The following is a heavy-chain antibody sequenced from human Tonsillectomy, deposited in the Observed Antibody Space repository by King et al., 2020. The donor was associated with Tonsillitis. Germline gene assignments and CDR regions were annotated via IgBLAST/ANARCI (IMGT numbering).Heavy chain of an antibody. Sequence: VQLVESGGGLVKPGGSLRLSCAASGFTFSSYSMNWVRQAPGKGLEWVSSISSSSSYIYYADSVKGRFTISRDNAKNSLYLEMNSLRAEDTAVYYCARDTGEGLWELFAYWGQGTLVTVSS. D-gene: IGHD1-26*01. CDR3: ARDTGEGLWELFAY. J-gene: IGHJ4*02. CDR2: ISSSSSYI. CDR1: GFTFSSYS. V-gene: IGHV3-21*01.